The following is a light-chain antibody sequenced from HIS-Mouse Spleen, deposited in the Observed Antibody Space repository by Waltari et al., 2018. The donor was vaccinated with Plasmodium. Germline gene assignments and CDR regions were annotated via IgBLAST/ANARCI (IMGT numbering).Light chain of an antibody. Sequence: DIVMTQSPDSLAVSLRERATINRKSSQSVLYSSNNKNYLAWYQQKPGQPPKLLIYWASTRESGVPDRVSGSGSGTDFTLTISSLQAEDVAVYYCQQYYSTPYTFGQGTKLEIK. CDR1: QSVLYSSNNKNY. CDR2: WAS. CDR3: QQYYSTPYT. J-gene: IGKJ2*01. V-gene: IGKV4-1*01.